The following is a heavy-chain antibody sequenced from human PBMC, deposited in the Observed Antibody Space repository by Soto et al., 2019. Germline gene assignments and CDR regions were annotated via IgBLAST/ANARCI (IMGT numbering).Heavy chain of an antibody. CDR1: GGSISSYY. V-gene: IGHV4-59*01. D-gene: IGHD3-3*01. CDR3: ARSGDYDFWSGYYTFEY. Sequence: SETLSLTCTVSGGSISSYYWSWIRQPPGKGLEWIGYIYYSGSTNYNPSLKSRVTISVDTSKNQFSLKLSSVTAADAAVYYCARSGDYDFWSGYYTFEYWGQGTLVTVSS. J-gene: IGHJ4*02. CDR2: IYYSGST.